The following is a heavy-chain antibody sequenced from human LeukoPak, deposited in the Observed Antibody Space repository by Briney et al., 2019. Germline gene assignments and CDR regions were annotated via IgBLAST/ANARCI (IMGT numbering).Heavy chain of an antibody. Sequence: SEALSLTCTVSGGSLTNYYWTWIRQPPGKGLEWIGYIFFTGSDNSNYNPSLRSRVTISIDTSKKQFALKLSSVTAADTAVYYCARDYGDHRVDYWGQGTLVTVSS. CDR3: ARDYGDHRVDY. J-gene: IGHJ4*02. CDR1: GGSLTNYY. D-gene: IGHD4-17*01. CDR2: IFFTGSDNS. V-gene: IGHV4-59*12.